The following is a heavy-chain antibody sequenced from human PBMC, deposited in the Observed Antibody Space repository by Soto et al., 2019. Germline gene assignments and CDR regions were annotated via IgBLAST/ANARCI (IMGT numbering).Heavy chain of an antibody. V-gene: IGHV3-23*01. J-gene: IGHJ4*02. CDR1: GFTFNNYV. D-gene: IGHD5-12*01. CDR3: ARGRDGYNFDY. Sequence: HPGGSLRLSCAASGFTFNNYVMSWVRQAPGKGLEWVSSMSGSSGSTYYAVSVKGRFTISTDKSKNTLYLQMNSLRAEDTAQYYCARGRDGYNFDYWGQGILVTVSS. CDR2: MSGSSGST.